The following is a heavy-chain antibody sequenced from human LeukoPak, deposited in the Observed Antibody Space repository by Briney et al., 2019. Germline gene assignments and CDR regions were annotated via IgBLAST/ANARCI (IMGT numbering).Heavy chain of an antibody. V-gene: IGHV3-11*04. CDR1: GFTFSDYY. CDR3: ASAVPAAASFDY. D-gene: IGHD2-2*01. CDR2: ISSSGSTI. J-gene: IGHJ4*02. Sequence: PGGSLRLSCAASGFTFSDYYMSWIRQAPGKGLEWVSYISSSGSTIYYADSVKGRFTISRDNAKNSLYPQMNSLRAEDTAVYYCASAVPAAASFDYRGQGTLVTVSS.